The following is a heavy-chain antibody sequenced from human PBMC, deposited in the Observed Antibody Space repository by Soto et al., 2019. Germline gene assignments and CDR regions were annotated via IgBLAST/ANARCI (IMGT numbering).Heavy chain of an antibody. J-gene: IGHJ4*02. V-gene: IGHV4-59*01. CDR3: ARDSGYGDPFDY. CDR2: IVYSGNT. Sequence: QVKLQESGPGLVKPSETLSLTCSVSGGYISSYYWSWMRQPPGKGLEWSGYIVYSGNTNYNPALRSRVTISVDTSKNQFSLKLRSVTTADTAVYYCARDSGYGDPFDYWGQGTLVTVSS. CDR1: GGYISSYY. D-gene: IGHD4-17*01.